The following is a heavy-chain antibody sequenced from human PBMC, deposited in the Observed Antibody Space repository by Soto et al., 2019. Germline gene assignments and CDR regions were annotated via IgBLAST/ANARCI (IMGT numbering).Heavy chain of an antibody. D-gene: IGHD5-18*01. CDR3: ARALQLWRNDAFDI. Sequence: GGSLRLSCAASGSTFSSYAMHWVRQAPGKGLEWVAVISYDGGNKYYADSVKGRFTISRDNSKNTLYLQMKSLRAEDTAVYYCARALQLWRNDAFDIWGQGTMVTVSS. CDR2: ISYDGGNK. J-gene: IGHJ3*02. V-gene: IGHV3-30-3*01. CDR1: GSTFSSYA.